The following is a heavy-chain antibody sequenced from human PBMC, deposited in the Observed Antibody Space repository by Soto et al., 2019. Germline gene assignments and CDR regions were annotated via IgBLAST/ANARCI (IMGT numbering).Heavy chain of an antibody. J-gene: IGHJ4*02. CDR1: GFTFSNYS. CDR3: ARMTTSISPGC. CDR2: ISSSSRI. Sequence: GGSLRLSCAASGFTFSNYSMNWVRQTPGKGLEWVSYISSSSRIYYTNSVKGRFTISRDNGKNSLYLQMNSLRVEDTAVYYCARMTTSISPGCWGQGTLVTVSS. D-gene: IGHD2-2*01. V-gene: IGHV3-48*01.